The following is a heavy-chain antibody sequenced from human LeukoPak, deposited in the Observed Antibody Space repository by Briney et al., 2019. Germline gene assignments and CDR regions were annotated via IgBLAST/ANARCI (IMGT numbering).Heavy chain of an antibody. V-gene: IGHV4-59*02. Sequence: PSETLSLTCTVSGASVIGSYWTWIRQSPGETLQYLGYIYNTVDVNYSPSLQSRVTISIDMSRNQVSLRLNSVSPADSAIYHCARGRSYDITGYNPTFYFDSWGQGVLVTVAS. CDR3: ARGRSYDITGYNPTFYFDS. CDR1: GASVIGSY. CDR2: IYNTVDV. D-gene: IGHD3-9*01. J-gene: IGHJ4*02.